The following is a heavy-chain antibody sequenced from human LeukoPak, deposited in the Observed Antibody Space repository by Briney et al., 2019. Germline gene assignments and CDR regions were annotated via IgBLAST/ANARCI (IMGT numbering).Heavy chain of an antibody. J-gene: IGHJ4*02. V-gene: IGHV3-21*01. CDR1: GFTFSSYS. CDR3: ARDNLWFRELYYFDY. CDR2: ISSSSSYI. Sequence: PGGSLRLSCAASGFTFSSYSMNWVRQAPGKGLEWVSSISSSSSYIYYADSVKGRFTISRDNAKNSLYLQMNSLRAEDTAVYYSARDNLWFRELYYFDYWGQGTLVTVSS. D-gene: IGHD3-10*01.